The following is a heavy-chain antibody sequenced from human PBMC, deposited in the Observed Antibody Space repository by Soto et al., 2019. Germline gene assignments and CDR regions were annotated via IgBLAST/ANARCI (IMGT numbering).Heavy chain of an antibody. CDR2: IHNSGTT. D-gene: IGHD3-16*02. V-gene: IGHV4-31*03. CDR3: ARGVTFGGVIAPRFDP. J-gene: IGHJ5*02. Sequence: SETLSLTCTVSGGSISSGDYYWSWIRQHPGKGLEWIGYIHNSGTTYYIPPLKSRVAMTVDTSKNQLSLKLTSVTAADTAVYYCARGVTFGGVIAPRFDPWGQGTMVTVYS. CDR1: GGSISSGDYY.